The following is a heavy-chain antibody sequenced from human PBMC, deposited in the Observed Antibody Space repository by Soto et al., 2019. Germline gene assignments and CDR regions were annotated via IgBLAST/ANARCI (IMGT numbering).Heavy chain of an antibody. Sequence: EVQLVESGGDLVQPGGSLELSCAASGFAFSASAVHWVRQASGKGLEWVGRVRSKSDNVAPAHAASVKGRFTISRDDSKTTAYLQMNGLKSEDTAVYFCAVVLASNDAFDIWGQGTMVTVSS. CDR3: AVVLASNDAFDI. CDR2: VRSKSDNVAP. V-gene: IGHV3-73*02. CDR1: GFAFSASA. J-gene: IGHJ3*02. D-gene: IGHD2-2*01.